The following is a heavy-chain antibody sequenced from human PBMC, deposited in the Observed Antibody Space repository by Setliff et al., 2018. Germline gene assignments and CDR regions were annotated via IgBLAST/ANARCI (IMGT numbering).Heavy chain of an antibody. V-gene: IGHV5-51*01. J-gene: IGHJ5*02. CDR2: IYPGDSDI. CDR1: GYSFTNYW. Sequence: PGESLKISCEGSGYSFTNYWIAWVRQMPGKGLEWMGTIYPGDSDIRYSPSFQGQVTFSVDKSINTAYLQWSSLKASDTAMYYCARHGEILENCHSNSCSRGSWFDPWSRGTLVTVSS. CDR3: ARHGEILENCHSNSCSRGSWFDP. D-gene: IGHD2-2*01.